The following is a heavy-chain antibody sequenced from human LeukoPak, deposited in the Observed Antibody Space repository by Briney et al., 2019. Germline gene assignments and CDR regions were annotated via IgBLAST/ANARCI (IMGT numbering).Heavy chain of an antibody. V-gene: IGHV3-30*02. CDR3: AKDRLDAIDY. Sequence: DSVRGRFTISRDNSKNTLYLQMNGLRAEDTAVYYCAKDRLDAIDYWGQGTLVTVSS. D-gene: IGHD6-19*01. J-gene: IGHJ4*02.